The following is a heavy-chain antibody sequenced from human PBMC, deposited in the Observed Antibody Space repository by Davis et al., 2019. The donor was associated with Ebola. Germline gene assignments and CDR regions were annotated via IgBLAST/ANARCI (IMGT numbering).Heavy chain of an antibody. CDR1: GGSFGGYY. J-gene: IGHJ4*02. CDR3: ARALSGYDY. CDR2: INHSGST. D-gene: IGHD5-12*01. V-gene: IGHV4-34*01. Sequence: SETLSLTCAVYGGSFGGYYWSWIRQPPGKGLEWIGEINHSGSTNYNPSLKSRVTISVDTSKNQFSLKLSSVTAADTAVYYCARALSGYDYWGQGTLVTVSS.